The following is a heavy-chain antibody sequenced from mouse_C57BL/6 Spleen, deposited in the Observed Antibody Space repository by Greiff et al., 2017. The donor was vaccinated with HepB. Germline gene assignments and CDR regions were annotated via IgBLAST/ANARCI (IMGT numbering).Heavy chain of an antibody. CDR3: ARGSNFLAMDY. Sequence: VQLQQSGPELVKPGASVKISCKASGYSFTSYYIHWVKQRPGQGLEWIGWIYPGSGNTKYNEKFKGKATLTADTSSSTAYMQLSSLTSEDSAVYYCARGSNFLAMDYWGQGTSVTVSS. J-gene: IGHJ4*01. CDR2: IYPGSGNT. CDR1: GYSFTSYY. V-gene: IGHV1-66*01. D-gene: IGHD2-5*01.